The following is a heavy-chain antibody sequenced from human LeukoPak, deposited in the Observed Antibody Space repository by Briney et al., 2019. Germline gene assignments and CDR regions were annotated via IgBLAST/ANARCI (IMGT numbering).Heavy chain of an antibody. J-gene: IGHJ4*02. D-gene: IGHD3-22*01. Sequence: SETLSLTCSVSGGSISSNSYYWFWIRQPPGKGLEWIGSIFYRGSTYYNPSLNSRVTIFVDMSRNHFSLRLTSVTAADTAVYYCAGTAASDSSDYYPHWGQGTLVTVSS. V-gene: IGHV4-39*02. CDR2: IFYRGST. CDR3: AGTAASDSSDYYPH. CDR1: GGSISSNSYY.